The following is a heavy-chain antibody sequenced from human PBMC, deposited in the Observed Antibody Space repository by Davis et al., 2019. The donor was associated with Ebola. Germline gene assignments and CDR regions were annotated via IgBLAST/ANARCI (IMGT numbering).Heavy chain of an antibody. J-gene: IGHJ4*02. Sequence: PGGSLRLSCAASGFTFSSYDMHWVRQATGKGLEWVSAIGTAGDTYYPGSVKGRFTISRENAKNSLYLQMNSLRAGDTAVYYCARDPHNRNYWDYWGQGTLVTVSS. V-gene: IGHV3-13*01. CDR3: ARDPHNRNYWDY. D-gene: IGHD3-16*01. CDR2: IGTAGDT. CDR1: GFTFSSYD.